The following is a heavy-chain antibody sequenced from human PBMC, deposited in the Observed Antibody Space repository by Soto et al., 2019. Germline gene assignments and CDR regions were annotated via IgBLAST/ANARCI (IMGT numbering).Heavy chain of an antibody. D-gene: IGHD5-18*01. CDR3: VRSKGGYSYGTPFDY. Sequence: GGSLRLSCSASGFTFDDYSMYWVRQVLGKGLEWVSRISWNSGNIGYADSVKGRFTTSRDNAENSLYLQMNTLRPEDTALYYCVRSKGGYSYGTPFDYWGQGTLVTVS. V-gene: IGHV3-9*01. CDR2: ISWNSGNI. CDR1: GFTFDDYS. J-gene: IGHJ4*02.